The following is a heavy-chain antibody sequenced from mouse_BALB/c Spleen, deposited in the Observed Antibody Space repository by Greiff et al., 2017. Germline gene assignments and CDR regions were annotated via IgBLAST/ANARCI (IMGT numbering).Heavy chain of an antibody. D-gene: IGHD2-3*01. J-gene: IGHJ3*01. Sequence: EVKLMESGGGLVQPGGSRKLSCAASGFTFSDYGMAWVRQAPGKGPEWVAFISNLAYSIYYADTVTGRFTISRENAKNTLYLEMSSLRSEDTAMYYCARGEDYDGYYSSWFAYWGQGTLVTVSA. CDR2: ISNLAYSI. CDR1: GFTFSDYG. V-gene: IGHV5-15*02. CDR3: ARGEDYDGYYSSWFAY.